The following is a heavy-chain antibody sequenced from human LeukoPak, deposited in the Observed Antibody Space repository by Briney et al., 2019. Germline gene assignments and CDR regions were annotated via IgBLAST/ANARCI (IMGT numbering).Heavy chain of an antibody. CDR1: GFTFSGSA. Sequence: PGGSLKLSCAASGFTFSGSAMHWVRQASGKGLEWVGRIRSKANSYATAYAASVKGRFTISRDDSKNTAYLQMNSLKTEDTAVYYCTIMKGTPTGFDYWGRGTLVTVSS. D-gene: IGHD1-1*01. J-gene: IGHJ4*02. CDR3: TIMKGTPTGFDY. V-gene: IGHV3-73*01. CDR2: IRSKANSYAT.